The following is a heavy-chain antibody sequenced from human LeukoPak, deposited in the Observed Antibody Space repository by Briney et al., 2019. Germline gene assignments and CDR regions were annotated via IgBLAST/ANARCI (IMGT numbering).Heavy chain of an antibody. Sequence: GGSLRLSCAASGFTFSDHYMDWVRQAPGKGLEWVGRTRNKASSYTTEYAASVKGRFTISSDDSKNSLNLQMNSLKTEDTAVYYCARAYYDFWSGYYYFDYWGQGTLVTVSS. V-gene: IGHV3-72*01. CDR1: GFTFSDHY. CDR3: ARAYYDFWSGYYYFDY. D-gene: IGHD3-3*01. J-gene: IGHJ4*02. CDR2: TRNKASSYTT.